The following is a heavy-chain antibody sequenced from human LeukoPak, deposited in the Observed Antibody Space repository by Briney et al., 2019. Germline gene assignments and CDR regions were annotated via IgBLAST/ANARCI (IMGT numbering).Heavy chain of an antibody. CDR1: GFTFSSSS. CDR2: MNSDGSST. J-gene: IGHJ4*02. CDR3: ARGTVGAINTFDY. Sequence: PGGSLRLSCAASGFTFSSSSISWVRQAPGKGLVWVSRMNSDGSSTDYADSVKGRFTISRDNAKNTLYLQMNSLRAGDTAVYYCARGTVGAINTFDYWGQGTLVTVSS. D-gene: IGHD1-26*01. V-gene: IGHV3-74*01.